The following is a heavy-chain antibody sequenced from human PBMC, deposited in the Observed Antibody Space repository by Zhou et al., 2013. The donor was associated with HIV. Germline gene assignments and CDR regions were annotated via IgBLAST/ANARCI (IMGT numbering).Heavy chain of an antibody. D-gene: IGHD6-19*01. CDR2: INPDSGNT. J-gene: IGHJ4*02. CDR1: GYNFAGFY. Sequence: VQLVQSGAEVKKPGASVKVSCKASGYNFAGFYMHWVRQAPGQGLEWMAWINPDSGNTIYAQNFHGRVTVTRDMSTTTSFMELKTLTSDDTAVYYCAEGRPRGVAGRGQTWGQGT. CDR3: AEGRPRGVAGRGQT. V-gene: IGHV1-2*02.